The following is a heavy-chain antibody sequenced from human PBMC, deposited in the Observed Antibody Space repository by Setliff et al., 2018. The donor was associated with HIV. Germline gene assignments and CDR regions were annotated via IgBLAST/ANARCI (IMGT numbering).Heavy chain of an antibody. V-gene: IGHV1-3*01. J-gene: IGHJ4*02. Sequence: GASVKVSCKASGYSFINYALHWMRQAPGQSLEWMGWINAGSGGTKYSQKFQGRVILTSDTSASTAYMELSSLRSEDTAVYYCARVDPRLYSDSHFDYWGQGTLVTVSS. D-gene: IGHD5-12*01. CDR1: GYSFINYA. CDR2: INAGSGGT. CDR3: ARVDPRLYSDSHFDY.